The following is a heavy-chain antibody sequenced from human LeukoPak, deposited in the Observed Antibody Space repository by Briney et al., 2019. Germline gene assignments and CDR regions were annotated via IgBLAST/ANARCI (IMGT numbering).Heavy chain of an antibody. V-gene: IGHV1-69*04. CDR1: GGTFSSYT. J-gene: IGHJ6*03. CDR3: AREYCGGDCYPYYYYYYMDV. CDR2: IIPILGIA. D-gene: IGHD2-21*01. Sequence: ASVKVSCKASGGTFSSYTISWVRQAPGQGLEWMGRIIPILGIANYAQKFQGRVTITAEKSTGTAYLELRSLRSEATAVYYCAREYCGGDCYPYYYYYYMDVWGKGTTVTVSS.